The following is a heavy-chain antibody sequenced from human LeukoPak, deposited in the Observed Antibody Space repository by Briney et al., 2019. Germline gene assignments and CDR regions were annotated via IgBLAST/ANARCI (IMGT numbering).Heavy chain of an antibody. V-gene: IGHV3-23*01. CDR2: IRGSGGST. J-gene: IGHJ4*02. CDR1: GLTFSSYA. D-gene: IGHD2-2*02. CDR3: AKGVVPAAIYYFDY. Sequence: PGGSLRLSCAAPGLTFSSYAMRWVRQAPAKGLEWDSAIRGSGGSTYYADSVKGRFTIARDNSKNTLYLQMNSLRAEDTAVYYCAKGVVPAAIYYFDYWGQGTLVTVSS.